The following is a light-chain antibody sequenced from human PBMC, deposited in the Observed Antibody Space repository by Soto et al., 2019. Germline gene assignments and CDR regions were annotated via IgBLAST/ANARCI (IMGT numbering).Light chain of an antibody. CDR1: QRVSSS. Sequence: EVVMTQSPATLSVSPGERATLSCRASQRVSSSLAWYQQKPGQAPRLLIYGASTRATGIPARFSGSGSGTEFTLTISSLQSEDFAVYYCQQYSDWPLTFGGGTKVEIK. J-gene: IGKJ4*01. CDR2: GAS. V-gene: IGKV3D-15*01. CDR3: QQYSDWPLT.